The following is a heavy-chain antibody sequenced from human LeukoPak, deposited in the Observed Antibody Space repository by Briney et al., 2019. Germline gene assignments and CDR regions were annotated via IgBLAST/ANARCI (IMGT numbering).Heavy chain of an antibody. J-gene: IGHJ4*02. CDR1: GGSISSYY. Sequence: PSETLSLTCTVSGGSISSYYWSWIRQPPGKGLEWIGYIYYSGSTNYNPSLKSRDTISVDTSKNQFSLKLSSVTAADTAVYYCARVSDDSSGYYHYWGQGTLVTVSS. V-gene: IGHV4-59*01. D-gene: IGHD3-22*01. CDR3: ARVSDDSSGYYHY. CDR2: IYYSGST.